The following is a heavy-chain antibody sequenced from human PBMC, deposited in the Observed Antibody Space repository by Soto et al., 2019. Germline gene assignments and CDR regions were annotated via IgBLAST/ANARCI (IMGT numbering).Heavy chain of an antibody. Sequence: GASVKVSCKASGYTFSSYGISWVRQAPGQGLEWMGRISAYNGNTNYAQKLQGRVTMTTDTSTSTAYMELRSLRSDDTAVYYCARDRGYNWNYGWFDPWGQGTMVTSPQ. CDR2: ISAYNGNT. CDR1: GYTFSSYG. D-gene: IGHD1-7*01. CDR3: ARDRGYNWNYGWFDP. J-gene: IGHJ5*02. V-gene: IGHV1-18*01.